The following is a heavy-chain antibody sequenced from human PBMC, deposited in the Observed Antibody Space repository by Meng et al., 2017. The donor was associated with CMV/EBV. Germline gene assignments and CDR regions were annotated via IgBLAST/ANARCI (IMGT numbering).Heavy chain of an antibody. CDR1: FPFSSYA. CDR3: ARSYYYDSSGYPAFDY. J-gene: IGHJ4*02. Sequence: FPFSSYAMHWVRQAPGKGLEWVAVISYDGSNKYYADSVKGRFTISRDNSKNTPYLQMNSLRAEDTAVYYCARSYYYDSSGYPAFDYWGQGTLVTVSS. D-gene: IGHD3-22*01. CDR2: ISYDGSNK. V-gene: IGHV3-30*04.